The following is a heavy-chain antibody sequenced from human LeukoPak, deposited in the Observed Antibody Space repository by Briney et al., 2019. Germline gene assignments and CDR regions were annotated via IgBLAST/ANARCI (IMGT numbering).Heavy chain of an antibody. Sequence: ASVKVSCKASGYTFISYNINWLRQATGQGLEWMGWINTNTGNPTYAQGFTGRFVFSLDTSVSTAYLQISSLKAEDTAVYYCARDQWLVYDYWGQGTLVTVSS. D-gene: IGHD6-19*01. V-gene: IGHV7-4-1*02. CDR2: INTNTGNP. J-gene: IGHJ4*02. CDR3: ARDQWLVYDY. CDR1: GYTFISYN.